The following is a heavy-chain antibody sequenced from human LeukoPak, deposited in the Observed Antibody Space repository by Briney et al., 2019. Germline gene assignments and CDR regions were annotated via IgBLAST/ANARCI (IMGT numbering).Heavy chain of an antibody. V-gene: IGHV3-20*04. J-gene: IGHJ4*02. CDR1: GFTFDDYG. CDR3: ASQRIAARD. CDR2: INWNGGST. Sequence: GGSLRLSCAASGFTFDDYGMSWVRQAPGKGLEWVSNINWNGGSTGYADSVRGRFTISRDNAKNSLYLQMNSLGAEDTAVYYCASQRIAARDWGQGTLVTVSS. D-gene: IGHD6-6*01.